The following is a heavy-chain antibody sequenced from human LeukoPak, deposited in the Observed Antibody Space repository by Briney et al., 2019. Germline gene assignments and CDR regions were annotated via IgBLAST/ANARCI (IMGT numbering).Heavy chain of an antibody. D-gene: IGHD3-22*01. CDR2: IYYSGST. CDR1: GGSISSYY. J-gene: IGHJ4*02. CDR3: ARHRYDSSGYYSFDY. Sequence: SETLSLTCTVSGGSISSYYWSWIRQPPGKGLEWIGYIYYSGSTKYNPSLKSRVTIPVDTSKNQFSLKLSSVTAADTAVYYCARHRYDSSGYYSFDYWGQGTLVTVSS. V-gene: IGHV4-59*08.